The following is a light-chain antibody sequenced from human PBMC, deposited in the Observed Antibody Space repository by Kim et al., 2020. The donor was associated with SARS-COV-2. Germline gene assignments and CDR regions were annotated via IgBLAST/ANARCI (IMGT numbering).Light chain of an antibody. CDR2: ATS. Sequence: DIQLTQSPSFLSASVGDRVTITCRASQDISSYLAWYQQKPGKAPNLLIYATSTLHSGVPSRFSGSGSGTDFTLTISSVQPEDFATYYCQQVNTYPITFGQGTRLEIK. CDR3: QQVNTYPIT. CDR1: QDISSY. V-gene: IGKV1-9*01. J-gene: IGKJ5*01.